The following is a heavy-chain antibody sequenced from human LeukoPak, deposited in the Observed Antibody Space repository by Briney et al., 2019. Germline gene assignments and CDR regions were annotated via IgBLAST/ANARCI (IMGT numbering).Heavy chain of an antibody. CDR2: IYYSGST. J-gene: IGHJ5*02. CDR3: ARGVHGDYGLDWFDP. D-gene: IGHD4-17*01. V-gene: IGHV4-39*07. CDR1: GGSISSSSYY. Sequence: PSETLSLTCTVSGGSISSSSYYWGWIRQPPGKGLEWIGSIYYSGSTYYNPSLKSRVTISVDTSKNQFSLKLSSVTAADTAVYYCARGVHGDYGLDWFDPWGQGTLVTVSS.